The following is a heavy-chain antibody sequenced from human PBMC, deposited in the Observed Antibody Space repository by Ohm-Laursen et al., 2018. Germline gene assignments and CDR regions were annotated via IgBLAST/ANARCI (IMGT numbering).Heavy chain of an antibody. V-gene: IGHV3-30*18. CDR2: ISYDGSNK. CDR1: GFTFSSYG. CDR3: AKTPETYYFDY. Sequence: SLRLSCAAAGFTFSSYGMHWVRQAPGKGLEWVAVISYDGSNKYYADSVKGRFTISRDNSKNTLYLQMNSLRAEDTAVYYCAKTPETYYFDYWGQGTLVTVSS. J-gene: IGHJ4*02.